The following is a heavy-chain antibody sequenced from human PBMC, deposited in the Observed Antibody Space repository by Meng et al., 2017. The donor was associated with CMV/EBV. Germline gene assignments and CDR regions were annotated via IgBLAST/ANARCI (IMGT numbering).Heavy chain of an antibody. CDR1: GGTFSSYA. J-gene: IGHJ4*02. Sequence: QVQLVQSGAEVKKPGSSVKVSRKAAGGTFSSYAIRWVRQAPGQGLEWMGGIIPIFGTANYEQKFQGRVTITADESTSTAYMELSSLRSEDTAVYYCARDAPYSSSWPLFDYWGQGTLVTVSS. V-gene: IGHV1-69*12. CDR3: ARDAPYSSSWPLFDY. D-gene: IGHD6-13*01. CDR2: IIPIFGTA.